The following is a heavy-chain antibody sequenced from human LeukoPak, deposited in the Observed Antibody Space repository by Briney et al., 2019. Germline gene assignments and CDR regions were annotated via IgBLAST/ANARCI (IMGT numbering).Heavy chain of an antibody. V-gene: IGHV1-69*13. D-gene: IGHD2-15*01. CDR1: GGTFSSYA. CDR2: IIPIFGTA. Sequence: SVKVSCKASGGTFSSYAISWLRQAPGQGLEWMGGIIPIFGTANYAQKFQGRVTITADESTSTAYMELSSLRSEDTAVYYCAREPLDPPGAGGINRGNPFDYWGQGTLVTVSS. J-gene: IGHJ4*02. CDR3: AREPLDPPGAGGINRGNPFDY.